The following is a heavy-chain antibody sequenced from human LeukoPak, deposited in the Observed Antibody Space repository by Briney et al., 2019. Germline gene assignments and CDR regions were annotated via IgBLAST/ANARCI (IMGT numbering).Heavy chain of an antibody. CDR1: GYTFTSYD. CDR3: ARRSQRWLVVARYGMDV. J-gene: IGHJ6*02. D-gene: IGHD3-22*01. V-gene: IGHV1-8*01. Sequence: GASVKVSCKASGYTFTSYDINWVRQATGQGLEWMGWMNPNSGNTGYAQKFQGRVTMTRNTSISTAYMELSSLRSEDTAVYYCARRSQRWLVVARYGMDVWGQGTTVTVSS. CDR2: MNPNSGNT.